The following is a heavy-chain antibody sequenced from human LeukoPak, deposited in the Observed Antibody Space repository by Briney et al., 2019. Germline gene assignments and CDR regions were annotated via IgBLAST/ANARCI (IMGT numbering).Heavy chain of an antibody. D-gene: IGHD1-26*01. J-gene: IGHJ4*02. CDR2: ISSNGGYT. CDR1: GFTFSSYA. V-gene: IGHV3-64D*06. CDR3: VKDSPGDSGSVHLDY. Sequence: PGGSLSLSCSASGFTFSSYAMHWVRQAPGKGLEYVSAISSNGGYTYYADSVKGRFTISRDDSKNTLYLQMSSLRTEDTAVYYCVKDSPGDSGSVHLDYWCQGTLVTVSS.